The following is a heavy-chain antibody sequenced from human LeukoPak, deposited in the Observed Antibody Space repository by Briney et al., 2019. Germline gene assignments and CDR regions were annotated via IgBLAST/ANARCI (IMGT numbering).Heavy chain of an antibody. Sequence: TSETLSLTCTVSGGSISSYYWSWIRQPPGKGLEWIGYIYYSGSTNYNPSLKSRVTISVDTSKNQFSLKLSSVTAADTAVYYCARIGYSYGMAFDYWGQGTLVTASS. J-gene: IGHJ4*02. CDR1: GGSISSYY. D-gene: IGHD5-18*01. V-gene: IGHV4-59*01. CDR3: ARIGYSYGMAFDY. CDR2: IYYSGST.